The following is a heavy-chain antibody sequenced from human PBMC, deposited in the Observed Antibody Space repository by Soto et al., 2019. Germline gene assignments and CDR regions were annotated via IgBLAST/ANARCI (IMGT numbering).Heavy chain of an antibody. J-gene: IGHJ4*02. V-gene: IGHV3-30-3*01. CDR3: ARGENGYNFFDY. CDR1: GFTFSSYA. Sequence: GGSLRLSCAASGFTFSSYAMHWVRQAPGKGLEWVAVISYDGSNKYYADSVKGRFTISRDNSKNTLYLQMNSLRAEDTAVYYCARGENGYNFFDYWGQGTLVTVSS. D-gene: IGHD5-12*01. CDR2: ISYDGSNK.